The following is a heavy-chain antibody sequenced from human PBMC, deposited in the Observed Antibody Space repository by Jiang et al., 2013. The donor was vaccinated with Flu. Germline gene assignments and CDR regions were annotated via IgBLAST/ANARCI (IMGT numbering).Heavy chain of an antibody. CDR3: ARRAMNRRCFDS. J-gene: IGHJ4*02. Sequence: GAEVKKPGESLKISCRTSGYTFSDYFIDWVRQKPGKGLEWMGVIYSGDSDITYNPSFQGQVTLSVDGSITTAYLQWRSLQASDTAIYFCARRAMNRRCFDSWGQGTLVTVSS. CDR1: GYTFSDYF. CDR2: IYSGDSDI. V-gene: IGHV5-51*01.